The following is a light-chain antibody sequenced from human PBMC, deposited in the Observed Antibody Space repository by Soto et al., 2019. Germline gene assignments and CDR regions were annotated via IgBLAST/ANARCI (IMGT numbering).Light chain of an antibody. CDR1: SSNIGAGYV. J-gene: IGLJ3*02. V-gene: IGLV1-40*01. CDR2: GNS. CDR3: QSYDSRLSGWV. Sequence: QSVLTQPPSVSGSPGQRVTISCTGSSSNIGAGYVVNWYHQLPGTAPKLLIYGNSNRPSGVPDRFSGSKSGTTASLAITGLQAEDEADYYCQSYDSRLSGWVFGGGTKVTVL.